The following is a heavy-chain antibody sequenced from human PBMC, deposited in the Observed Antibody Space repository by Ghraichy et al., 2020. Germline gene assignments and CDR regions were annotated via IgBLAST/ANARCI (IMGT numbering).Heavy chain of an antibody. D-gene: IGHD4-17*01. V-gene: IGHV3-53*01. J-gene: IGHJ3*02. CDR1: GFTVSSNY. Sequence: GGSLRLSCAASGFTVSSNYMSWVRQAPGKGLEWVSVIYSGGSTYYADSVKGRFTISRDNSKNTLYLQMNSLRAEDTAVYYCARDHGTDYGDYFDAFDIWGQGTMVTVSS. CDR2: IYSGGST. CDR3: ARDHGTDYGDYFDAFDI.